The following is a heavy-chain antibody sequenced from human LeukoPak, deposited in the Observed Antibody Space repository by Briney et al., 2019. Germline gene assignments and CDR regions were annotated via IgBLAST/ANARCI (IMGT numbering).Heavy chain of an antibody. CDR1: GFTFSSYA. J-gene: IGHJ6*03. V-gene: IGHV3-30*01. CDR2: ISYDGSNK. D-gene: IGHD6-13*01. CDR3: AREGIAAAGTRLGDYYYYMDV. Sequence: GGSLRLSCAASGFTFSSYAMHWVRQAPGKGLEWVAVISYDGSNKYYADSVKGRFTISRDNSKNTLYLQMNSLRAEDTAVYYCAREGIAAAGTRLGDYYYYMDVWGKGTTVTVSS.